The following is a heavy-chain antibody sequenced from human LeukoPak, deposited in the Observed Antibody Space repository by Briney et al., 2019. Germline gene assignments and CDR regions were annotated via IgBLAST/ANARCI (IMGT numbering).Heavy chain of an antibody. CDR2: IYYSGST. V-gene: IGHV4-39*07. Sequence: PSETLSLTCTVSGGSISSRNYYWGWIRQPPGKGLEWIGSIYYSGSTYYDPSLKSRVTISVDTSKNQFSLKLSSVTAADTAVYYCARVRAVRGVIITPSYYMDVWGKGTTVTVSS. J-gene: IGHJ6*03. D-gene: IGHD3-10*01. CDR3: ARVRAVRGVIITPSYYMDV. CDR1: GGSISSRNYY.